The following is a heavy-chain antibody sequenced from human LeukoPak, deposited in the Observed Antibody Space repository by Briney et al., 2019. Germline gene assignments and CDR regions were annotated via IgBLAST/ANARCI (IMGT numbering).Heavy chain of an antibody. Sequence: GGSLRLSCAASGFTFSSYGMHWVRQATGKGLEWVSAIGTAGDTYYPGSVKGRFTISRENAKNSLYLQMNSLRAGDTAVYYCARAHYDSSGYYQFDYWGQGTLVTVSS. CDR1: GFTFSSYG. J-gene: IGHJ4*02. D-gene: IGHD3-22*01. CDR3: ARAHYDSSGYYQFDY. V-gene: IGHV3-13*01. CDR2: IGTAGDT.